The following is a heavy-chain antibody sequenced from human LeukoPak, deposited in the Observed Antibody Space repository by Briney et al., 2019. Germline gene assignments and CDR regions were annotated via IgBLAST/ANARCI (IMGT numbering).Heavy chain of an antibody. J-gene: IGHJ5*02. CDR1: GGSISSSSYY. CDR3: ARGGSAELRLRGWCDP. Sequence: PSETLSLTCTVYGGSISSSSYYWGWIRQSPGKGLEWIGSMYYSGSTYYNPSLKSRVTISVDTSKNQFSLKLSSVTAADTAVYYCARGGSAELRLRGWCDPWGQGTLVTVSS. CDR2: MYYSGST. D-gene: IGHD3-3*01. V-gene: IGHV4-39*07.